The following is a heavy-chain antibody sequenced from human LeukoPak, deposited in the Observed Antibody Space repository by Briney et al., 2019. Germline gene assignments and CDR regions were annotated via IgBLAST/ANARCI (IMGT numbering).Heavy chain of an antibody. D-gene: IGHD2-21*01. CDR2: INTKGET. CDR3: ATSNDAKIAPFDH. J-gene: IGHJ4*02. CDR1: GVSMSAYQ. Sequence: SETLSLTCTVSGVSMSAYQWSWVRQSPEKRLEWIGCINTKGETSYNPSLKSRVTTSVDTSKSQFSLRLTSVTAADTAVYYCATSNDAKIAPFDHWGQGAPVTVSS. V-gene: IGHV4-4*09.